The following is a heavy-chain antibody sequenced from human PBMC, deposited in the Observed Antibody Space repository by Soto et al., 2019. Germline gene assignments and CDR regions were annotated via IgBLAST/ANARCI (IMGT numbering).Heavy chain of an antibody. D-gene: IGHD3-10*01. CDR2: IWYDGSNK. Sequence: QVQLVESGGGVVQPGRSLRLSCAASGFTFSSYGMHWVRQAPGKGLEWVAVIWYDGSNKYYADSVKGRFTISRDNSKKTLYLQMNSLRAEDTAVYYCARVATMVRGPDAFDIWGQGTMVTVSS. CDR1: GFTFSSYG. J-gene: IGHJ3*02. CDR3: ARVATMVRGPDAFDI. V-gene: IGHV3-33*01.